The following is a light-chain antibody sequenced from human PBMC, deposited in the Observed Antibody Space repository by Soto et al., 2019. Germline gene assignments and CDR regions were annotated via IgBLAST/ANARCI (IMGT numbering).Light chain of an antibody. CDR3: RQGSRWAFS. Sequence: VVMTQSPLSLPVTLGQPASISCRSTQSFIHSNGNTYLTWFQQRPGQSPRRLIYQVFNRDAGVPDRLSGSGSSSDFTVKISVVEAEDVGGYYCRQGSRWAFSVGQGPRLEIK. V-gene: IGKV2-30*02. CDR2: QVF. CDR1: QSFIHSNGNTY. J-gene: IGKJ2*03.